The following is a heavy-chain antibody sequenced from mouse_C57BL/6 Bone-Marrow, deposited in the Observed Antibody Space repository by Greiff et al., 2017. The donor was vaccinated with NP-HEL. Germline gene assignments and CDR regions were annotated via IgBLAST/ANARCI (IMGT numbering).Heavy chain of an antibody. CDR2: IYPSDSET. CDR1: GYTFTSYW. CDR3: ASGSLYYGSSYDY. V-gene: IGHV1-61*01. J-gene: IGHJ2*01. D-gene: IGHD1-1*01. Sequence: VQLQQPGAELVRPGSSVKLSCKASGYTFTSYWMAWVKQRPGQGLEWIGNIYPSDSETHYNQKFKDKATLTVDKSSSTAYMQLSSLTSEDSAVYYCASGSLYYGSSYDYWGQGTTLTVSS.